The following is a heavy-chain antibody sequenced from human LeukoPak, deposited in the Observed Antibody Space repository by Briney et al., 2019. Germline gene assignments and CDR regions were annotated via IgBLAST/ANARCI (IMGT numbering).Heavy chain of an antibody. CDR3: ARPYSGSLPDY. D-gene: IGHD1-26*01. Sequence: ASVKVSCKASGYTFTSYGISWVRQAPGQGLEWMGWISAYNGNADYAQKLQGRVTMTRDMSTSTVYMELSSLRSEDTAVYYCARPYSGSLPDYWGQGTLVTVSS. CDR2: ISAYNGNA. CDR1: GYTFTSYG. J-gene: IGHJ4*02. V-gene: IGHV1-18*01.